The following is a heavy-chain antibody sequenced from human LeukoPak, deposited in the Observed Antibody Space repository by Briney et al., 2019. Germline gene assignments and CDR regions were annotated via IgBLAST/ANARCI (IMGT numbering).Heavy chain of an antibody. CDR3: ARDFGSGWYRVYFQH. D-gene: IGHD6-19*01. CDR2: ISYDGSNK. J-gene: IGHJ1*01. Sequence: GGSLRLSCAASGFTFSSYAMHWVRQAPGKGLEWVAVISYDGSNKYYADSVKGRFTISRDNSKNTLYLQMNSLRAEDTAVYYCARDFGSGWYRVYFQHWGQGTLVTVSS. CDR1: GFTFSSYA. V-gene: IGHV3-30*01.